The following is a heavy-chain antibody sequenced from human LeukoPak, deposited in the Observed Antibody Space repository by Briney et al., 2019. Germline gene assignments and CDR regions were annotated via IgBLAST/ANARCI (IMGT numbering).Heavy chain of an antibody. J-gene: IGHJ4*02. CDR1: GFTFSSYA. CDR3: AKALWFGDEGFDY. D-gene: IGHD3-10*01. Sequence: GGSLRLSCAASGFTFSSYAMSWVRQAPGKGLEWVSAISGSGGSTYYADSVKGRFTISRDDSKNTLYLQMNSLRAEDTAVYYCAKALWFGDEGFDYWGQGTLVTVSS. V-gene: IGHV3-23*01. CDR2: ISGSGGST.